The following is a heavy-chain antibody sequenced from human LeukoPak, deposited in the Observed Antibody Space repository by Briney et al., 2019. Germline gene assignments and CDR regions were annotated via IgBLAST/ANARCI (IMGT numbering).Heavy chain of an antibody. CDR3: ARGVLGSGYYTFDY. CDR1: GYTLTSYD. CDR2: MYPNSGNT. V-gene: IGHV1-8*03. D-gene: IGHD3-3*01. Sequence: SVYVSCKGSGYTLTSYDINWVRQATRQGVERMGWMYPNSGNTAYAQNFQGRVPNTRNTSMSTAYMELSSLRSEDTAVYYCARGVLGSGYYTFDYWGQGTLVTVSS. J-gene: IGHJ4*02.